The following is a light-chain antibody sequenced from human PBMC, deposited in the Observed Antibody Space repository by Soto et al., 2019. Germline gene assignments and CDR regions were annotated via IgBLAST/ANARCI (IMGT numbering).Light chain of an antibody. V-gene: IGKV3-15*01. CDR1: QTVYNN. Sequence: IVMTQSPATLSVSPGEKATLSCRASQTVYNNLAWYQQKPGQAPRLLVYFASTRAAGIPARFSGSGSGTEFSLTISSLQSEDFALYYCQQYTAWPLTFGGWTKVETK. CDR3: QQYTAWPLT. CDR2: FAS. J-gene: IGKJ4*01.